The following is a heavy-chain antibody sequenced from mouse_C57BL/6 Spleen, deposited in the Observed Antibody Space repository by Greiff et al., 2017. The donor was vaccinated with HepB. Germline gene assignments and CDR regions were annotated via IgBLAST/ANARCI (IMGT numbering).Heavy chain of an antibody. CDR1: GFSLTSYG. V-gene: IGHV2-6-1*01. J-gene: IGHJ4*01. D-gene: IGHD1-3*01. CDR2: IWSDGST. CDR3: ARQGGKARDAMDY. Sequence: QVQLKQSGPGLVAPSQSLSITCTVSGFSLTSYGVHWVRQPPGKGLEWLVVIWSDGSTTYNSALKSRLSISKDNSKSQVFLKMNSLQTDDTAMYYCARQGGKARDAMDYWGQGTSVTVSS.